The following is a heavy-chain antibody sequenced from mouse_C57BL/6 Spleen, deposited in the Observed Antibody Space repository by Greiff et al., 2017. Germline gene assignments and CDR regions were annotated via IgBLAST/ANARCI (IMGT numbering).Heavy chain of an antibody. V-gene: IGHV1-4*01. CDR1: GYTFTSYT. CDR3: ARWGLTTVVATEWYFDV. D-gene: IGHD1-1*01. J-gene: IGHJ1*03. Sequence: VMLVESGAELARPGASVKMSCKASGYTFTSYTMHWVKQRPGQGLEWIGYINPSSGYTKYNQKFKDKATLTADKSSSTAYMQLSSLTSEDSAVYYCARWGLTTVVATEWYFDVWGTGTTVTVSS. CDR2: INPSSGYT.